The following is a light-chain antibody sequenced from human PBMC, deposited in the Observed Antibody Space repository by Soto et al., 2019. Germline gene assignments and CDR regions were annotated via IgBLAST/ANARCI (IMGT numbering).Light chain of an antibody. Sequence: EVVLTQSPGTLSLSPGERATLSCRASQSVSSSYLAWYQQKPGQAPRLLIYGASNRATGIPDRFSGSGSGTDFTLTISRLEPEDFAVYYCQQYSSSGTFGQGTKVDIK. CDR1: QSVSSSY. CDR3: QQYSSSGT. V-gene: IGKV3-20*01. CDR2: GAS. J-gene: IGKJ1*01.